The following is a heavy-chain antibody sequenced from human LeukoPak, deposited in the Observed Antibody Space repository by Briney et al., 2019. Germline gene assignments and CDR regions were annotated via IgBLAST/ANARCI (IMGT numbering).Heavy chain of an antibody. J-gene: IGHJ4*02. D-gene: IGHD1-26*01. CDR3: GPWEPSDY. V-gene: IGHV3-30-3*01. CDR1: GFTFRNYA. Sequence: GGSLRLSCAASGFTFRNYAMHWLRQAPGKGLGWVAVVSYDGSDKYYADSVKGRFTISRDNSKNTLYLQMNSLRAEDTAVYYCGPWEPSDYWGQGTLVTVSS. CDR2: VSYDGSDK.